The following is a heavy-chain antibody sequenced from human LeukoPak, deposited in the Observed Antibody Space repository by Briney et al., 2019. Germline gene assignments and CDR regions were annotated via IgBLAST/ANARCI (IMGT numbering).Heavy chain of an antibody. Sequence: GGSLRLSCAASGFIFSSYGMHWVRQAPGKGLEWVAFIRYDGSKKYYADSVKGRFTISRDNSKNTLYLQMNSLRAEDTAVYYCAKGSGTAEDYWGQGTLVTVSS. D-gene: IGHD6-25*01. CDR3: AKGSGTAEDY. V-gene: IGHV3-30*02. CDR1: GFIFSSYG. CDR2: IRYDGSKK. J-gene: IGHJ4*02.